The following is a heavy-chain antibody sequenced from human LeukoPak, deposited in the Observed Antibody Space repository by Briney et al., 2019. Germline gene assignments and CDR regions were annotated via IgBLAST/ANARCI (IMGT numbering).Heavy chain of an antibody. CDR3: AKDLISMVRGSPMDV. J-gene: IGHJ6*02. Sequence: PGGSLRLSCAASGFTFSSYGMHWVRQAPGKGLEWVAVISYDGSNTYYADSVKGRFTISRDNSKNMYLQMNSLRAEDTAVYYCAKDLISMVRGSPMDVWGQGTTVTVSS. CDR2: ISYDGSNT. V-gene: IGHV3-30*18. D-gene: IGHD3-10*01. CDR1: GFTFSSYG.